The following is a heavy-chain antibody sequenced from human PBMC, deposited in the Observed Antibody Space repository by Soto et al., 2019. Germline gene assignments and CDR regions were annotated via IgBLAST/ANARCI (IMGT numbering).Heavy chain of an antibody. D-gene: IGHD3-10*01. CDR1: GGSISSYY. J-gene: IGHJ6*01. CDR2: VHHSWGS. CDR3: ARQGFGPLHGLVDV. Sequence: QVQLQESGPGLVKPSETMSLSCTVSGGSISSYYWSWFRQSPGKRMEWIGYVHHSWGSNYNPSLQSRVAISLDTSKSQFSLKVTSATATGTAGYYCARQGFGPLHGLVDVWGQGTTVTVSS. V-gene: IGHV4-59*08.